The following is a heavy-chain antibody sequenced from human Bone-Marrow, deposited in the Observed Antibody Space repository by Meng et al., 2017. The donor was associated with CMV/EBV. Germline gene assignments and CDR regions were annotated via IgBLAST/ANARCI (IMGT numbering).Heavy chain of an antibody. CDR2: IKQDGTER. CDR3: ARDYLDLLPNY. Sequence: GESLKISCAASGFTFSSYWMTWVRQAPGKGLECVANIKQDGTERNYVDSVKGRFTISRDNAKNSLYLQMNSLRVEDTAVYFCARDYLDLLPNYWGQGTLVTVSS. V-gene: IGHV3-7*01. D-gene: IGHD2-2*01. CDR1: GFTFSSYW. J-gene: IGHJ4*02.